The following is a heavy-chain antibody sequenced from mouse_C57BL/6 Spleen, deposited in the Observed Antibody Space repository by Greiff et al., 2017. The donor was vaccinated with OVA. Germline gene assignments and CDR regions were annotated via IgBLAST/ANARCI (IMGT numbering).Heavy chain of an antibody. J-gene: IGHJ2*01. V-gene: IGHV1-55*01. CDR3: ARPDSSGYVEDYFDY. CDR2: IYPGSGST. CDR1: GYTFTSYW. D-gene: IGHD3-2*02. Sequence: QVQLQQPGAELVKPGASVKMSCKASGYTFTSYWITWVKQRPGQGLEWIGDIYPGSGSTNYNEKFKSQATLTVDTSSSTAYMQLSSLTSEDSAVYYCARPDSSGYVEDYFDYWGQGTTLTVSS.